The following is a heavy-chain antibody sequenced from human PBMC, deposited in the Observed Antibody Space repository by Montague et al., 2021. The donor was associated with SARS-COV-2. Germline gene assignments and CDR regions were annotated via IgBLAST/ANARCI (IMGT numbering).Heavy chain of an antibody. CDR3: ARSGGVPVD. J-gene: IGHJ4*02. CDR2: FDHAGTK. V-gene: IGHV4-59*11. CDR1: GGSIRSHL. Sequence: SETLSLTCTVSGGSIRSHLWSWIRQSPGKGLEWIGYFDHAGTKKYNPSLKTRVTISGDTSKNQFSLRLTSVTTADTAIYYCARSGGVPVDRGQGSLVTVSS. D-gene: IGHD3-10*01.